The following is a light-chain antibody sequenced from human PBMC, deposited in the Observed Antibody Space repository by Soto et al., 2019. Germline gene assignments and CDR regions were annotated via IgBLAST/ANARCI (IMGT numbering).Light chain of an antibody. CDR2: GTS. J-gene: IGKJ1*01. CDR1: QSISIW. V-gene: IGKV1-5*03. Sequence: DIHMTQSPSTLSASVGDRVTITCRASQSISIWLAWYRQKPGRAPNLLIYGTSSLESGVPSRFSGSGSGTEFTLTISSLQPDDFATYSCQHYNDYSWTFGQGTKVEIK. CDR3: QHYNDYSWT.